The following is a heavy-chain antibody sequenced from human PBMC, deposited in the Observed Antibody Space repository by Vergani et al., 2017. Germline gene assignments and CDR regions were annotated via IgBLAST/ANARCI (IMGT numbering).Heavy chain of an antibody. CDR2: FDPEDGET. CDR3: AMLMGFGESKNDY. J-gene: IGHJ4*02. D-gene: IGHD3-10*01. CDR1: GYTLPELS. V-gene: IGHV1-24*01. Sequence: QVPLVPSGAEVKTPGASVQVSCKVSGYTLPELSMHWVRPAPGQGIEWMGGFDPEDGETIYAQKFKGRVTMTEDTSTDTAYMELSILGSEDTAVYYCAMLMGFGESKNDYWGQGTLVTVSS.